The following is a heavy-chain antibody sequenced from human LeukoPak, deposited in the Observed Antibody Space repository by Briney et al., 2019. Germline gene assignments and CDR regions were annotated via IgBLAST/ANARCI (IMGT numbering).Heavy chain of an antibody. Sequence: ASVKVSCKASGYTFTSYDINWVRQATGQGLEWMGWMNPNSGNTGYAQKFQGRVTMTRDTSISTAYMELSRLRSDDTAVYYCARYDSSGYYYLDYWGQGTLVTVSS. D-gene: IGHD3-22*01. V-gene: IGHV1-8*01. J-gene: IGHJ4*02. CDR3: ARYDSSGYYYLDY. CDR1: GYTFTSYD. CDR2: MNPNSGNT.